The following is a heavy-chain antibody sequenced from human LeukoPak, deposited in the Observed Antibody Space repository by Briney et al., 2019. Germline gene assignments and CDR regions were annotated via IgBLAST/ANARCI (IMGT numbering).Heavy chain of an antibody. J-gene: IGHJ6*02. D-gene: IGHD3-9*01. V-gene: IGHV3-23*01. CDR1: GFTFSSYA. Sequence: PGGSLRLSCAASGFTFSSYAMSWVRQAPGKGLEWVSAISGSGGSTYYADSVKGRFTISRDNSKNTLYLQVNSLRAEDTAIYYCAKGAKDYNTLTGYYYYYGMDVWGQGTTVTVSS. CDR2: ISGSGGST. CDR3: AKGAKDYNTLTGYYYYYGMDV.